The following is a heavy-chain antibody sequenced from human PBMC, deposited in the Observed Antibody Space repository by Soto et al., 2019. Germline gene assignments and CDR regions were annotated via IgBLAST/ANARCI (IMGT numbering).Heavy chain of an antibody. CDR2: ISGNGGST. CDR3: AKDGGYDILTGLH. CDR1: GFTFSSYA. D-gene: IGHD3-9*01. V-gene: IGHV3-23*01. J-gene: IGHJ4*02. Sequence: GGSLRLSCAASGFTFSSYAMSWVRQAPGKGLEWVSAISGNGGSTYYADSVKGRFTISRDNSKNTLYLQMNSLRAEDTAVYYCAKDGGYDILTGLHWGQGTLVTVSS.